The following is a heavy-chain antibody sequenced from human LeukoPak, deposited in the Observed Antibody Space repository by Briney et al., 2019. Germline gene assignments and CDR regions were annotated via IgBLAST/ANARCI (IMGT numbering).Heavy chain of an antibody. CDR1: GFTFGDNG. CDR2: ISPGGPT. V-gene: IGHV3-23*01. J-gene: IGHJ6*03. D-gene: IGHD3-16*01. CDR3: AKPPGGSYYYYMDV. Sequence: GGSLRLSCTASGFTFGDNGLSWFRQAPGKGLEWVSGISPGGPTYYADSVKGRFSISRDDSKNTLYLQMNSLRAEDTAVYYCAKPPGGSYYYYMDVWGKGTTVTISS.